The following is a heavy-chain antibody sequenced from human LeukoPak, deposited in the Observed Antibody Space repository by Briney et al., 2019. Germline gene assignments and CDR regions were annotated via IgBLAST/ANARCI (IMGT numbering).Heavy chain of an antibody. CDR1: GYSISSSNW. CDR2: IYYTGST. J-gene: IGHJ3*02. D-gene: IGHD5-18*01. V-gene: IGHV4-28*01. Sequence: SETLSLTCAVSGYSISSSNWWGWLRQPPGKGVELIGYIYYTGSTYYNPSLKSRVTISVDTSNNQFSLKLSSVTAVDTAVYYCARNNGYGLADAFDIWGQGTMVTVSS. CDR3: ARNNGYGLADAFDI.